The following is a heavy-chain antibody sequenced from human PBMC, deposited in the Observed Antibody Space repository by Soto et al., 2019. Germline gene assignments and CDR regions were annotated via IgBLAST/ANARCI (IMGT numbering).Heavy chain of an antibody. CDR1: GLNFSSYS. J-gene: IGHJ2*01. V-gene: IGHV3-48*01. CDR2: ISSSSSTI. D-gene: IGHD6-19*01. Sequence: GGSMRLSCAASGLNFSSYSMNWVSQAPGKGLEWVSYISSSSSTIYYADSVKGRFTISRDNAKNSLYLQMNSLRAEDTAVYYCARDRGSGWLDLWGRGTLVTVSS. CDR3: ARDRGSGWLDL.